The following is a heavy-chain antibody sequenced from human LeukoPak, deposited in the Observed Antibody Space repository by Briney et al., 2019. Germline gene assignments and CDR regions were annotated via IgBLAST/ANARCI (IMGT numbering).Heavy chain of an antibody. D-gene: IGHD4-17*01. CDR3: ARDPDYGDPY. J-gene: IGHJ4*02. Sequence: KPGGSLRLSCTVSGFTLSDHYMSWFRKSPGRGLEWISWITSSGTTIDCADSVKGRFTISRDNTKNSIYLQMNSLRADDTAVYYCARDPDYGDPYWGQGTLVTVSS. CDR1: GFTLSDHY. V-gene: IGHV3-11*01. CDR2: ITSSGTTI.